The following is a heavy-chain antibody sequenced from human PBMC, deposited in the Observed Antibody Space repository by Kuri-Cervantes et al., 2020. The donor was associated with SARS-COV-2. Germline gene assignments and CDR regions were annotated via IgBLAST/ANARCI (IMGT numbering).Heavy chain of an antibody. CDR2: IYSGGSST. CDR1: GFTFSSYA. V-gene: IGHV3-23*03. Sequence: GESLKISCAASGFTFSSYAVSWVRQAPGKGLEWVSVIYSGGSSTYYADSVKGRFTISRDNSKNTLYLQMNSLRAEDTAVYYCAKDGDPDYWGQGTLVTVSS. J-gene: IGHJ4*02. CDR3: AKDGDPDY. D-gene: IGHD2-21*01.